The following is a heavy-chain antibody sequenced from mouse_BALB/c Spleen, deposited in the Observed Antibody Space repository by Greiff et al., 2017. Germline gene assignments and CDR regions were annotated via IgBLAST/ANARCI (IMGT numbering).Heavy chain of an antibody. CDR3: TRSRSMDY. CDR2: IYPGSGST. V-gene: IGHV1S22*01. CDR1: GYTFTSYW. Sequence: LQQPGSELVRPGASVKLSCKASGYTFTSYWMHWVKQRPGQGLEWIGNIYPGSGSTNYDEKFKSKATLTVDTSSSTAYMQLSSLTSEDSAVYYCTRSRSMDYWGQGTSVTVSS. J-gene: IGHJ4*01.